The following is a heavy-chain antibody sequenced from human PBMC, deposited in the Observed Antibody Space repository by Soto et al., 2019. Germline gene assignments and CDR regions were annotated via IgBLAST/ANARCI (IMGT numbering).Heavy chain of an antibody. J-gene: IGHJ6*02. CDR1: GGDFLSYT. V-gene: IGHV1-69*02. D-gene: IGHD3-10*01. Sequence: QLVQSGAEVKKPGSSVKVSCKASGGDFLSYTISWVRQAPGLGPEWMGTIIPILDVAKNAQKFQGRVAITADKATSTVYMELRSLRSDDTAVYYCAQMWFGELWHGMDVWGQGTTITVSS. CDR2: IIPILDVA. CDR3: AQMWFGELWHGMDV.